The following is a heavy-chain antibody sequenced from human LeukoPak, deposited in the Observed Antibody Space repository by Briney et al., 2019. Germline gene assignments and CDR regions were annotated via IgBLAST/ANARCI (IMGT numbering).Heavy chain of an antibody. CDR2: ISWNSGSI. D-gene: IGHD3-22*01. J-gene: IGHJ4*02. V-gene: IGHV3-9*01. CDR3: AKDIYSVVVVTSADY. CDR1: GFTFDDYA. Sequence: GGSLRLSCAASGFTFDDYAMHWVRQAPGKGLEWVSGISWNSGSIGYADSVKGRFTISRDNAKNSLYLQMNSLRAEDTALYYCAKDIYSVVVVTSADYWGQGTLVTVSS.